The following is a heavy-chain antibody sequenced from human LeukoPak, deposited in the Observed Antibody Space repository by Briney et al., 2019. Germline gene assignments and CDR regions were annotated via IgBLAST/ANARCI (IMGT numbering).Heavy chain of an antibody. D-gene: IGHD4-23*01. CDR2: ISYDGSNK. V-gene: IGHV3-30-3*01. CDR3: ARDRYGGSLGGLDY. Sequence: PGGSLRLSCAASGFTFSSFAMHWVRQAPGKGLEWVALISYDGSNKYYADSVKGRFTISRDNSKNTLYLQMNSLRAEDTAVYYCARDRYGGSLGGLDYWGQGTLVTVSS. CDR1: GFTFSSFA. J-gene: IGHJ4*02.